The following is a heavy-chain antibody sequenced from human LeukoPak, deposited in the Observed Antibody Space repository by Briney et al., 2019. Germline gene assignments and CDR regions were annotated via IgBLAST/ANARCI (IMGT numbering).Heavy chain of an antibody. Sequence: SVKVSCKASGGTFSSYAMSWVRQAPGQGLEWMGGIIPIFGTANYAQKFQGRVTITADESTSTAYMELSSLRSEDTAVYYCARGVDDILTGYYGGGMDVWGKGTTVTVSS. V-gene: IGHV1-69*13. CDR1: GGTFSSYA. D-gene: IGHD3-9*01. CDR2: IIPIFGTA. CDR3: ARGVDDILTGYYGGGMDV. J-gene: IGHJ6*04.